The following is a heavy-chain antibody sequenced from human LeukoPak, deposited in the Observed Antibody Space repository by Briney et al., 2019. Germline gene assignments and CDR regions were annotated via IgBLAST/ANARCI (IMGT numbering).Heavy chain of an antibody. CDR3: ASEVVVTSSPGAFDI. D-gene: IGHD2-21*02. CDR2: ISNGGTT. J-gene: IGHJ3*02. CDR1: GKSSTTDGYS. V-gene: IGHV4-31*03. Sequence: SETLSLTCTVSGKSSTTDGYSWTSIRQHPGKGLEWIGYISNGGTTSYNPSLKSRVSISVDTSNNQFSLSLSSVTAADTAVYYCASEVVVTSSPGAFDIWGQGTMVTVSS.